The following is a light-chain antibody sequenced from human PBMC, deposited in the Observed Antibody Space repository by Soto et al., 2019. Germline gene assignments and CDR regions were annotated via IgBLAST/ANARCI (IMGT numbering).Light chain of an antibody. CDR3: QHYDDWLRLN. J-gene: IGKJ4*01. CDR1: QSVNIY. V-gene: IGKV3D-15*01. CDR2: GAS. Sequence: EIVMTQSPATLSVSPGERATLSCRASQSVNIYLAWYQQKPGQAPRLLIFGASYRATGIPARFSGSGSGTEFNLTISSLQSEDFAVYFCQHYDDWLRLNFGGGTKVEIK.